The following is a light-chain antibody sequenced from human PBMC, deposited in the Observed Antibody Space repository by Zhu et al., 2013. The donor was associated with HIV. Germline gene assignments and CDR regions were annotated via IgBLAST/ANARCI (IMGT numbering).Light chain of an antibody. V-gene: IGLV1-51*01. CDR3: GTWDSSLSAWV. J-gene: IGLJ3*02. CDR1: GSNIGNDY. CDR2: DNS. Sequence: QSVLTQPPSVSAAPGQKVTISCSGSGSNIGNDYVSWYQQLPGTVPKLLIYDNSKRPSGIPDRFSGSKSGTSATLGITGLQTGDEADYYCGTWDSSLSAWVFGGGTKLTVL.